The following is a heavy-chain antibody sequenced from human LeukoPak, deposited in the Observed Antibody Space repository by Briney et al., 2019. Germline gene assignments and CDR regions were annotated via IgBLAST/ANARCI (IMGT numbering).Heavy chain of an antibody. CDR3: ARDLCTSSSCPNNWIDP. CDR1: GDSISSNSAA. V-gene: IGHV6-1*01. CDR2: TYYRSKSYD. Sequence: SQTLSLTCAISGDSISSNSAAWNWIRPSPARGLEWLGRTYYRSKSYDNYAIPVKSRITINPDTSKNQFSLQLNSVTPEDTAVYYCARDLCTSSSCPNNWIDPWGQGTLVTVSS. D-gene: IGHD2-2*01. J-gene: IGHJ5*02.